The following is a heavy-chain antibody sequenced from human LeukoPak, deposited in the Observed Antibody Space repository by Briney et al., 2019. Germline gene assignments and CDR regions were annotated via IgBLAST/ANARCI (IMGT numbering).Heavy chain of an antibody. CDR2: IYTSGIT. CDR1: GVSISSGSYY. Sequence: SETLSLTCTVSGVSISSGSYYWSWIRQPAGKGLEWIGRIYTSGITNYNPSLKSRVTISVDTSKNQFPLKLRSVTAADTAVYYCARARKSRGWPLDYWGQGTLVTVSS. CDR3: ARARKSRGWPLDY. V-gene: IGHV4-61*02. J-gene: IGHJ4*02. D-gene: IGHD6-19*01.